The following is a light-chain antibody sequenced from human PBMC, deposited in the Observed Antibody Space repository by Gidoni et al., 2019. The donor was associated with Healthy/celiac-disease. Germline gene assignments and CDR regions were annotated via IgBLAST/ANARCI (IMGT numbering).Light chain of an antibody. CDR3: QQYDNLPRT. CDR1: QDISNY. CDR2: DAS. J-gene: IGKJ4*01. V-gene: IGKV1-33*01. Sequence: DTQMPHLPSSLSASVGDRVTITCQASQDISNYLNWYQQKPGKAPKLLIYDASNLETGVPSRFSGSGSGTDFTFTISSLQPEDIATYYCQQYDNLPRTFGGGTKVEIK.